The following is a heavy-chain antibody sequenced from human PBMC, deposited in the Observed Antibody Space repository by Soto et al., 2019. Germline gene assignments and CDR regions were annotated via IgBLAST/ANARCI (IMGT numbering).Heavy chain of an antibody. J-gene: IGHJ1*01. CDR1: GFTFSSYA. V-gene: IGHV3-23*01. CDR3: AKGVPGIAVAGTGYFQH. Sequence: EVQLLESGGGLVQPGGSLRLSCAASGFTFSSYAMSWVRQAPGKGLEWVSGISGSGDSTYYADSVKGRFTISRDNSKKXXYLQMHSLRAEDTAVYYCAKGVPGIAVAGTGYFQHWRQGTLVTVSS. D-gene: IGHD6-19*01. CDR2: ISGSGDST.